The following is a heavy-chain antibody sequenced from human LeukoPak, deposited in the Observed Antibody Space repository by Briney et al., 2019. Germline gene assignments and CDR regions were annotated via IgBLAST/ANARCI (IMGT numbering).Heavy chain of an antibody. V-gene: IGHV1-69*06. D-gene: IGHD4-17*01. CDR1: GGTFSSYA. CDR2: IIPIFGTA. CDR3: ASGMTTVTTRQFDY. J-gene: IGHJ4*02. Sequence: SVKVSCKASGGTFSSYAISWVRQAPGQGLEWMGGIIPIFGTANYAQKFQGRVTIAADKSTSIAYMELSSLRSEDTAVYYCASGMTTVTTRQFDYWGQGTLVTVSS.